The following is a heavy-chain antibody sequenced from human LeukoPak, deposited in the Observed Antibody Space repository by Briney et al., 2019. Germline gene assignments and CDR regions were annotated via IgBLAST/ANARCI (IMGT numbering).Heavy chain of an antibody. V-gene: IGHV4-38-2*02. CDR2: IHHSGTT. J-gene: IGHJ5*02. CDR3: ARSYYDTRGRFDP. Sequence: SETLSLTCTVSGYSISNGYYWGWVRQPPGKGLEWIGTIHHSGTTYYSPSLRSRATTSVDTSKTQFSLSLRSVTAADTAVYYCARSYYDTRGRFDPWGQGTLVTVSS. D-gene: IGHD3-22*01. CDR1: GYSISNGYY.